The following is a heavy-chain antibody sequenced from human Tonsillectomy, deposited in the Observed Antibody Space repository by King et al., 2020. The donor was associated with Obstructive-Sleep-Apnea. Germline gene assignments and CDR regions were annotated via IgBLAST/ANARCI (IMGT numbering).Heavy chain of an antibody. D-gene: IGHD3-10*01. V-gene: IGHV4-59*08. CDR2: LYDSGST. J-gene: IGHJ4*02. CDR1: GVSINNYY. Sequence: LHLQESGPRLVKPSETLSLTCTVSGVSINNYYWSWIRQAPGKGLEWIGYLYDSGSTTYNPSLKSRVTISEIRSKNQFSLKLSSVTAVDTAVYYCARVNYYGSGSPLASLFDYWGQGILVAVSS. CDR3: ARVNYYGSGSPLASLFDY.